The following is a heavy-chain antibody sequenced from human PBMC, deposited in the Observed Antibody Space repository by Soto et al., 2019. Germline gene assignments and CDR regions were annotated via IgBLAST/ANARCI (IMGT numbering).Heavy chain of an antibody. CDR2: ISAYNGNT. D-gene: IGHD3-16*02. CDR3: ASDDYDYVWGSYPLYYYYGMDV. V-gene: IGHV1-18*01. J-gene: IGHJ6*02. CDR1: GYTFTSYG. Sequence: ASVKVSCKASGYTFTSYGISWVRQAPGQGLEWMGWISAYNGNTNYAQKLQGRVTMTTDTSTSTAYMELRSLRSDDTAVYYCASDDYDYVWGSYPLYYYYGMDVWGQGTTVTVSS.